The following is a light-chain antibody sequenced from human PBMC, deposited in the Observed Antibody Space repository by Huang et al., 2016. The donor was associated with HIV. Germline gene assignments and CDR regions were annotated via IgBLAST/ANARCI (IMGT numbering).Light chain of an antibody. J-gene: IGKJ1*01. CDR2: ASS. CDR3: QQYALSPWT. V-gene: IGKV3-20*01. CDR1: LTVSNDY. Sequence: EIVLTQFPGTLSLSSGQRLTLSCRASLTVSNDYLAWYQQKPGQPPRLLIYASSTRDAGIPDRFSGSGSATDFSLTVSRLEPEDSAVYYCQQYALSPWTFGHGTKVEI.